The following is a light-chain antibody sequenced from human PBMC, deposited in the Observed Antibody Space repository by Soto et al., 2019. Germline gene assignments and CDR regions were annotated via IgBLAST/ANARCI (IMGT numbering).Light chain of an antibody. V-gene: IGKV3D-20*02. Sequence: EIVLTQSTGILYLSPGDRATLSCRASHTISSGFLAWYQQKVGQAPRLLIYDASNRATGVPARFSGSGSGTEFTLTITSLQSEDFAVYWCQQYNNWPLTFAPRTRLEIK. J-gene: IGKJ5*01. CDR2: DAS. CDR1: HTISSGF. CDR3: QQYNNWPLT.